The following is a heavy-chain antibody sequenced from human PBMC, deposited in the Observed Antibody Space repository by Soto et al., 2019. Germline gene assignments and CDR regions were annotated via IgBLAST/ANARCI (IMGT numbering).Heavy chain of an antibody. V-gene: IGHV3-48*02. D-gene: IGHD2-15*01. J-gene: IGHJ6*02. CDR2: INRGDDTT. CDR3: SREVDRYCSGSFCLIYALDL. Sequence: GGSLRLSCVASGFTFSSYGMNWVRQAPGKGPEGISHINRGDDTTFYADSVKGGFTTSRDNSKNSLYLQMNRLRDEHTAVYCCSREVDRYCSGSFCLIYALDLWGQGTMVTVSS. CDR1: GFTFSSYG.